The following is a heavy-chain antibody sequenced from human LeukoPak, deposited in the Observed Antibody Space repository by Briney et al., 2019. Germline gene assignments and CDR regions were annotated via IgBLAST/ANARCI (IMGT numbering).Heavy chain of an antibody. CDR3: ARDAKGVYYYGMDV. CDR2: IYYSGST. J-gene: IGHJ6*02. Sequence: SETLSLTCTVSGGSISSYYWSWIRQPPGKGLEWIGYIYYSGSTNYNPSLKSRVTISVDTSKNQFSLKLSSVTAADTAVYYCARDAKGVYYYGMDVWGQGTTVTVSS. CDR1: GGSISSYY. V-gene: IGHV4-59*01.